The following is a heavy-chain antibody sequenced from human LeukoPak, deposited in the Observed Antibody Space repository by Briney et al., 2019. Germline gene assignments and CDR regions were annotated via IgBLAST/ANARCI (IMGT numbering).Heavy chain of an antibody. J-gene: IGHJ3*02. D-gene: IGHD5-24*01. V-gene: IGHV4-39*01. Sequence: PSETLSLTCTVSGGSISSSDYYWGWIRQRPGKGLECIGTIYYSGSTYYNPSLNSRLTISVDTSKNQFSLKLFSVTAADTAVYLCARQGMTTLTGETFYIWGQGTVVNVSS. CDR1: GGSISSSDYY. CDR2: IYYSGST. CDR3: ARQGMTTLTGETFYI.